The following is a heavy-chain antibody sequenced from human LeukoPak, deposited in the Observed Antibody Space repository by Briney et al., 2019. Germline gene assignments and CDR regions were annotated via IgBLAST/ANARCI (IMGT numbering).Heavy chain of an antibody. CDR3: ARALIVVVPAAPLEYYYYGMDV. CDR2: IIPIFGTA. J-gene: IGHJ6*04. Sequence: ASVKGSCKASGGTFSSYAISWVRQAPGQGLEWMGGIIPIFGTANYAQKFQGRVTITADESTSTAYMELSSLRSEDTAVYYCARALIVVVPAAPLEYYYYGMDVWGKGTTVTVSS. CDR1: GGTFSSYA. V-gene: IGHV1-69*01. D-gene: IGHD2-2*01.